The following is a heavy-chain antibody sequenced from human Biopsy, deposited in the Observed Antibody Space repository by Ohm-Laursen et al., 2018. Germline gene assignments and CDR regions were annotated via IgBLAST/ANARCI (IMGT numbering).Heavy chain of an antibody. CDR1: GGSISSGGSY. J-gene: IGHJ5*02. Sequence: QTLTLTCTVSGGSISSGGSYWSWIRQHPGKGLEWIGYIFNSANTYYNPSLKNLITISGDTSKNQFSLKLNSVTAADTAVYYCARGDYFDSNGYFWFDPWGQGTLVTVSS. CDR2: IFNSANT. CDR3: ARGDYFDSNGYFWFDP. V-gene: IGHV4-31*01. D-gene: IGHD3-22*01.